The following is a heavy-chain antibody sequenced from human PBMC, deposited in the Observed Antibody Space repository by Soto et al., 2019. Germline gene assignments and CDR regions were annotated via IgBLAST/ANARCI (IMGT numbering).Heavy chain of an antibody. CDR1: GFTVSNNF. Sequence: VQLVESGGGLIQAGGSLRLSCAVSGFTVSNNFMMWVRQAPGKGLEWVSLIYSGGSISYADSVKGRFTISRDGSMNMLYLQMNSLTAEETAVYYCATDGNGQRGSPHWGQGTLVTVSS. CDR3: ATDGNGQRGSPH. V-gene: IGHV3-53*02. CDR2: IYSGGSI. D-gene: IGHD3-16*01. J-gene: IGHJ4*02.